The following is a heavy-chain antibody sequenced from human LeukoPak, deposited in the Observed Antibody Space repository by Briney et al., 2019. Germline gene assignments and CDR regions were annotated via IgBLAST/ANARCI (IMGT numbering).Heavy chain of an antibody. CDR2: INHSGST. J-gene: IGHJ4*02. CDR1: GGSFSGYY. CDR3: ARGRGPRYCSGGSCYSGTAVRNSPFDY. Sequence: PSETLSLTCAVYGGSFSGYYWSWIRQPPGKGLEWIGEINHSGSTNYNPSLKSRVTISVDTSKNQSSLKLSSVTAADTAVYYCARGRGPRYCSGGSCYSGTAVRNSPFDYWGQGTLVTVSS. D-gene: IGHD2-15*01. V-gene: IGHV4-34*01.